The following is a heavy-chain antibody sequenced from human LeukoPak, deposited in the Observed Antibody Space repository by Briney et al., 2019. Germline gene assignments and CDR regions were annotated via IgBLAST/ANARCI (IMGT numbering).Heavy chain of an antibody. CDR3: ARGLQLLMYGKDV. D-gene: IGHD2-2*01. CDR2: ISYDGSNK. J-gene: IGHJ6*02. CDR1: GFTFSSYA. Sequence: PGRSLRLSCAASGFTFSSYAMHWVRQAPGKGLEWVAVISYDGSNKYYADSVKGRFTISRDNSKNTLYLQMNSLRAEDTAVYYCARGLQLLMYGKDVWGQGTTVTVSS. V-gene: IGHV3-30-3*01.